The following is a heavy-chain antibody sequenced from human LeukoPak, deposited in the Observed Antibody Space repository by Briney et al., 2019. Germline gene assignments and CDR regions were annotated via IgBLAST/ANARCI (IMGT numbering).Heavy chain of an antibody. V-gene: IGHV3-11*01. CDR2: ISSSGSTI. J-gene: IGHJ6*03. CDR1: GFTFSDYY. D-gene: IGHD6-13*01. CDR3: AREIISSSWGYYYMDV. Sequence: GGSLRLSCAASGFTFSDYYMSWIRQAPGKGLEWVSYISSSGSTIYYADSVKGRFTVSRDNAKNSLYLRMNSLRAEDTAVYYCAREIISSSWGYYYMDVRGKGTTVTISS.